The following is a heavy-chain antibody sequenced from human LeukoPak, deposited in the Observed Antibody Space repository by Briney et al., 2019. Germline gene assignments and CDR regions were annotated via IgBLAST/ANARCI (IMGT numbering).Heavy chain of an antibody. CDR1: GFTFSDYA. D-gene: IGHD2-8*01. CDR3: AKGIRPSDKNGLDV. CDR2: IWYDGSNE. J-gene: IGHJ3*01. V-gene: IGHV3-33*06. Sequence: PGGSLRLSCAASGFTFSDYAMHWVRQAPGKGLEWVAHIWYDGSNEKYADSVKGRFIISRDNSKNALYFQMNSLRVEDTAVYYCAKGIRPSDKNGLDVWGQGTMVTVSS.